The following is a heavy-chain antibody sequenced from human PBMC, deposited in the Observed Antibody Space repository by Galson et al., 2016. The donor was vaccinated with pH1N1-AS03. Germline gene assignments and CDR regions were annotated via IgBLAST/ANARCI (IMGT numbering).Heavy chain of an antibody. Sequence: SVKVSCKASGFTLTNYDVYWMRQAPRRGPEWMGVDRPSGNIPRVAPNFQDRLIVTRDTSTATANMQLGGLRPDDTAVYYCARVRSSCRGGACFSLDSWGQGTLLTVSS. V-gene: IGHV1-46*01. J-gene: IGHJ4*02. CDR3: ARVRSSCRGGACFSLDS. D-gene: IGHD2-15*01. CDR1: GFTLTNYD. CDR2: DRPSGNIP.